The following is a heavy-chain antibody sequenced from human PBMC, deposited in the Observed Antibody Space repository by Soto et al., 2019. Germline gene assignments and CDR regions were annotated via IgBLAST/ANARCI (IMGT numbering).Heavy chain of an antibody. J-gene: IGHJ4*02. D-gene: IGHD1-26*01. CDR1: GFTFSSYS. CDR2: ISSSSSYI. Sequence: GGSLRLSCAASGFTFSSYSMNWVRQAPGKGLEWVSSISSSSSYIYYADSVKGRFTISRDNAKNSLYLQMNSLRAEDTAVYYCARAPLAGATSDYWGQGTLVTAPQ. V-gene: IGHV3-21*01. CDR3: ARAPLAGATSDY.